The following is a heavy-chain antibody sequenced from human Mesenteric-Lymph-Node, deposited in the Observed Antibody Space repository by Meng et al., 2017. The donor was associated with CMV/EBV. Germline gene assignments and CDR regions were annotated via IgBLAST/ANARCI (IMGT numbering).Heavy chain of an antibody. D-gene: IGHD3-10*01. J-gene: IGHJ4*02. CDR2: ISLGGGST. Sequence: GGSLRLSCVASGFNFGSYAMNWVRQAPGKGLKWVSSISLGGGSTYYADSVKGRFTISRDSSKNTLYLQMNSLRAEDTAVYYCAKDTQSGNYYSRFDYWGQGTLVTVSS. CDR3: AKDTQSGNYYSRFDY. V-gene: IGHV3-23*01. CDR1: GFNFGSYA.